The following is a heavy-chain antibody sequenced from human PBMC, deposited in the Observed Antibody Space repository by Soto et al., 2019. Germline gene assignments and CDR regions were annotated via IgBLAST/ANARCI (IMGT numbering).Heavy chain of an antibody. D-gene: IGHD6-19*01. CDR2: TYYRSRWYN. Sequence: SQTLSLTCAISGDSVSSNSAAWNWIRLSPSRGLEWLARTYYRSRWYNDYAVSVRSRITVNPDTSKNQFSLQLTSVTPEDTAVYYCAHRRSLTSAWNYGYMDVWGPGTTVTVSS. CDR3: AHRRSLTSAWNYGYMDV. V-gene: IGHV6-1*01. J-gene: IGHJ6*03. CDR1: GDSVSSNSAA.